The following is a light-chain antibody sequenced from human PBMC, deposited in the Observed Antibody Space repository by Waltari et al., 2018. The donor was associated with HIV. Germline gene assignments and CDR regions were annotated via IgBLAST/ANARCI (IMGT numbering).Light chain of an antibody. Sequence: SSELTQPPSVSVSPGQTARITCSGYALSIQYVYWYQQKAVQAPVMIIKKDIERPSGIPERFCGSNSGTTVRLTISGVQAEDEADYDCQSVDGIHTWVFGGGTKLTVL. CDR2: KDI. CDR3: QSVDGIHTWV. V-gene: IGLV3-25*03. CDR1: ALSIQY. J-gene: IGLJ3*02.